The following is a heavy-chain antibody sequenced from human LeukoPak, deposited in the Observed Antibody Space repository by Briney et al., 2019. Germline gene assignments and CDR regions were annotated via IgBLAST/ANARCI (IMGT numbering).Heavy chain of an antibody. CDR3: AGSSWDFDY. Sequence: SETLSLTCTVSGGSISSYYWSWIRQPPGKGLEWVGYIYYSGSTNYNPSLKSRVTISVDTSKNQFSLELSSVTAADTAVYYCAGSSWDFDYWGQGTLVTVSS. D-gene: IGHD2-2*01. J-gene: IGHJ4*02. CDR2: IYYSGST. CDR1: GGSISSYY. V-gene: IGHV4-59*01.